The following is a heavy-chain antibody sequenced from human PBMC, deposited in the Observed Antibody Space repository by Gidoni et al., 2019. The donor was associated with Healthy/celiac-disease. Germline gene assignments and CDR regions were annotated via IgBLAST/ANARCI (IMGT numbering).Heavy chain of an antibody. CDR2: KSYDGSTK. V-gene: IGHV3-30*18. Sequence: QVQLVETGGHRVQHGRPLRPSCADSQCPASRHRVHWVRQAPGKGLEWVAVKSYDGSTKYYADSVKGRFTISRDISTNTLYLHMNSLRAEDTAVYYCAKGRGCGSGYAETDLDYWGQGTLVTVSS. D-gene: IGHD3-22*01. CDR3: AKGRGCGSGYAETDLDY. J-gene: IGHJ4*02. CDR1: QCPASRHR.